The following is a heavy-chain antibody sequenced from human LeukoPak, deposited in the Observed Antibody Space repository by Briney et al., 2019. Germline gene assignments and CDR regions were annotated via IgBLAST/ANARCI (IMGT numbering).Heavy chain of an antibody. D-gene: IGHD2-15*01. V-gene: IGHV4-59*01. J-gene: IGHJ4*02. CDR3: ARRYCSGGSCYSALDY. Sequence: SSETLSLTCTVSGGSISSYYWSWIRQPPGKGLEWVWYIYYSGSTNYNPSLRSRVTISVDTSKNQFSLKLSSVTAADTAVYYCARRYCSGGSCYSALDYWGQGALVTVSS. CDR2: IYYSGST. CDR1: GGSISSYY.